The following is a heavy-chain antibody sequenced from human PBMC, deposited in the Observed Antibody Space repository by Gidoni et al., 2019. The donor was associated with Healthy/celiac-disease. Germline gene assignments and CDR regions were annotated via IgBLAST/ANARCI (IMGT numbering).Heavy chain of an antibody. CDR3: AREVGATFYYFDY. CDR2: IIPICGTA. V-gene: IGHV1-69*01. Sequence: QVQLVQSGAEVKKPGSSVKVSCKASGGTFSSYAISWVRQAPGQGLGWMGGIIPICGTATYAQKFQGRVTITADESTSTAYMELSSLRSEDTAVYYCAREVGATFYYFDYWGQGTLVTFSS. D-gene: IGHD1-26*01. J-gene: IGHJ4*02. CDR1: GGTFSSYA.